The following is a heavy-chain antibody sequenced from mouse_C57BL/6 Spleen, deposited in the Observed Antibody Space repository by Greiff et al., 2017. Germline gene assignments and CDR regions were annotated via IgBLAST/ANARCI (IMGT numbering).Heavy chain of an antibody. V-gene: IGHV1-5*01. D-gene: IGHD2-5*01. CDR3: TKVYSNYRVSYYFDY. CDR1: GYTFTSYW. Sequence: EVQLQQSGTVLARPGASVKMSCKTSGYTFTSYWMHWVNQRPGQGLEWIGAIYPGNSDTSYNQKFKGKAKLTAVTSTSTAYMELSSLTNEDSAVYYCTKVYSNYRVSYYFDYWGQGTTLTV. J-gene: IGHJ2*01. CDR2: IYPGNSDT.